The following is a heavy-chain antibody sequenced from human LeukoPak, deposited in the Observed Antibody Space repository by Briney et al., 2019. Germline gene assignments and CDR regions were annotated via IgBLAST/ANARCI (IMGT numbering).Heavy chain of an antibody. V-gene: IGHV3-23*01. J-gene: IGHJ3*02. Sequence: PGGSLRLSCAASGFTFSSYAMSWVRQAPGKGLEWVSAISDSGGSTYYADSVKGRFTISRDNSKNTLYLQMNRLRAEDTGVYYCAKDSRAVAGTGAFGAFDIWGQGTMVTVSS. D-gene: IGHD6-19*01. CDR3: AKDSRAVAGTGAFGAFDI. CDR1: GFTFSSYA. CDR2: ISDSGGST.